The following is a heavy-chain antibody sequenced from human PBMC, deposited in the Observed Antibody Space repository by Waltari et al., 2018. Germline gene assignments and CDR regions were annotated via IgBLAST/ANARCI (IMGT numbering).Heavy chain of an antibody. Sequence: EVQLVESGGGLVQPGGSLRLSCAASGFTFSSYWMSWVRQAPGKGLEWVANIKQDGSEKNYVDSVKGRFTISRDNAKNSLYLQMNSLRAEDTAVYYCARADYDFWSGYLFDYWGQGTLVTVSS. V-gene: IGHV3-7*01. CDR3: ARADYDFWSGYLFDY. CDR1: GFTFSSYW. D-gene: IGHD3-3*01. J-gene: IGHJ4*02. CDR2: IKQDGSEK.